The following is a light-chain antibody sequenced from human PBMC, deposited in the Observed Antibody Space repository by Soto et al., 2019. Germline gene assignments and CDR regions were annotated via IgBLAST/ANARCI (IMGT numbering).Light chain of an antibody. CDR3: QQYGSSPPYT. V-gene: IGKV3-20*01. CDR1: QSVSNNY. Sequence: EVVLTQSPGTLSLSPGERATLSCRASQSVSNNYLAWYQQKPGQSPKLLIFGSSDRATGIPVRFSGSGSGTHFTLTISSLEPEDFAVYYCQQYGSSPPYTFGQGTKLEIK. CDR2: GSS. J-gene: IGKJ2*01.